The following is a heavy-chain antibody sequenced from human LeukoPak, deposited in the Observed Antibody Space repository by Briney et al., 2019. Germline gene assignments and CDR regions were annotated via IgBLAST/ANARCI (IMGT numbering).Heavy chain of an antibody. V-gene: IGHV4-34*01. Sequence: SETLSLTCAVYGGSFSYYYWSWIRQPPGKGLEWIGEINHSGSTNYNPSLKSRDTISVDTSKNQFSLKLSSVTAADTAVYYCARGLTHYDARAFRYWGQGTLVTVSS. J-gene: IGHJ4*02. D-gene: IGHD3-16*01. CDR1: GGSFSYYY. CDR3: ARGLTHYDARAFRY. CDR2: INHSGST.